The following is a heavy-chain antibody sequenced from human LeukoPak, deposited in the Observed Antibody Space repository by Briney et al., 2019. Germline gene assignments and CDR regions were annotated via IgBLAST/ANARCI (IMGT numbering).Heavy chain of an antibody. D-gene: IGHD3-9*01. CDR3: ARGLRAFDWLSQVLGY. CDR2: MNPNSGNI. J-gene: IGHJ4*02. CDR1: GYTFTNYD. Sequence: ASVKVSCKASGYTFTNYDINWVRQAAGQGLERMGWMNPNSGNIGYAQKFQGRVTMTRDTSINTAYMELSSLRSDDTAVYFCARGLRAFDWLSQVLGYWGQGTLVTVSS. V-gene: IGHV1-8*01.